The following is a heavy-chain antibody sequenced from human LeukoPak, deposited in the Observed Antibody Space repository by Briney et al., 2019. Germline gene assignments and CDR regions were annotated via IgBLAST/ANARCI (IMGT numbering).Heavy chain of an antibody. D-gene: IGHD2-2*02. Sequence: GESLKISRKASGYSFTSYWIGWVRQMPGKGLEWMGIIYPGDSDTRYSPSFQGQVTISADKSISTAYLQWSSLKASDTAMYYCARQYCSSTSCYTAFDPWGQGTLVTVSS. J-gene: IGHJ5*02. CDR1: GYSFTSYW. CDR2: IYPGDSDT. CDR3: ARQYCSSTSCYTAFDP. V-gene: IGHV5-51*01.